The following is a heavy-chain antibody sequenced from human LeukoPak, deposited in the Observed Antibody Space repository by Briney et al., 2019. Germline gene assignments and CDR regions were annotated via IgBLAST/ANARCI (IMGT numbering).Heavy chain of an antibody. V-gene: IGHV1-18*01. CDR2: ISAYNGNT. CDR1: GYTFTSYG. J-gene: IGHJ4*02. Sequence: GASVKVSCKASGYTFTSYGISWVRQAPGQGLEWMGWISAYNGNTNYAQKLQGRVTMTTDTSTSTAYMELRSLRSDDTAVYYCARDLRPYCSGGSCYLGFYGGQGTLVTVSS. D-gene: IGHD2-15*01. CDR3: ARDLRPYCSGGSCYLGFY.